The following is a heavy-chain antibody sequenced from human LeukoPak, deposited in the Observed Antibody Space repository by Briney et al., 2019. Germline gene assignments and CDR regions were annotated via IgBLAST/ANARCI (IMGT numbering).Heavy chain of an antibody. D-gene: IGHD1-26*01. J-gene: IGHJ4*02. CDR3: ARDSAAVGATYYFDY. Sequence: GGSLRLSCAASGFTFSYFYMTWIRQAPGKGLEWVSYISSSGSTIYYADSVKGRFTISRDNAKNSLYLQMNSLRAEDTAVYYCARDSAAVGATYYFDYWGQGTLVTVSS. CDR2: ISSSGSTI. CDR1: GFTFSYFY. V-gene: IGHV3-11*04.